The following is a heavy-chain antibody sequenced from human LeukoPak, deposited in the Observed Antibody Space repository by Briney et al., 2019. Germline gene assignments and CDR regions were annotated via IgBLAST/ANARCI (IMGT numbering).Heavy chain of an antibody. V-gene: IGHV1-8*03. D-gene: IGHD6-19*01. CDR2: MNPNSGNT. CDR3: ARGSGWYFTLSFVY. CDR1: GYTFTSYD. J-gene: IGHJ4*02. Sequence: ASVKVSCKASGYTFTSYDINWVRQATGQGLEWMGWMNPNSGNTGYAQKFQGRVTITRNTSISTAHMELSSLRSEDTAVYYCARGSGWYFTLSFVYWGQGTLVTVSS.